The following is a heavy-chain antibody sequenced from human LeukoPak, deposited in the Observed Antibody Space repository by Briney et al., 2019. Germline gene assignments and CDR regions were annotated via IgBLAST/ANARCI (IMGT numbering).Heavy chain of an antibody. CDR1: GYSFTSYW. Sequence: KVSCKASGYSFTSYWIGWVRQMPGKGLEWMGIIYPGDSDTRYSPSFQGQVTISADKSISTAYLQWSSLKASDTAMYYCARLLGYCSGGSCPYYFDYWGQGTLVTVSS. J-gene: IGHJ4*02. CDR3: ARLLGYCSGGSCPYYFDY. CDR2: IYPGDSDT. V-gene: IGHV5-51*01. D-gene: IGHD2-15*01.